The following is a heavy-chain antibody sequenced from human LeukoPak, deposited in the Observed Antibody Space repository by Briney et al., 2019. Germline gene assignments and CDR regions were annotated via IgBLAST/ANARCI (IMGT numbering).Heavy chain of an antibody. CDR3: ARKVVITRVYDY. Sequence: PSETLSLTCTVSGGSISSYYWSWIRQPPGKGLEWIGYIYYSGSTNYNPSLKSRVTISVDTSKNQFSLKLSSVTAADTAVYYCARKVVITRVYDYWGQGTLVTVSP. CDR1: GGSISSYY. D-gene: IGHD3-22*01. J-gene: IGHJ4*02. V-gene: IGHV4-59*01. CDR2: IYYSGST.